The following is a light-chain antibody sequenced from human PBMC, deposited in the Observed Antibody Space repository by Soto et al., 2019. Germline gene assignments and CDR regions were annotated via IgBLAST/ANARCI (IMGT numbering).Light chain of an antibody. J-gene: IGLJ3*02. CDR2: DVN. CDR3: CSYAGSYSWV. V-gene: IGLV2-11*01. Sequence: QSALTQPRSVSASPGQSVTISCTGTSSDVGSYKSVSWYQQYPGKAPKLMIYDVNKRPSGVPGRFSGSKSGNTASLTISGLQAEDESDYYCCSYAGSYSWVFGGGTKLTVL. CDR1: SSDVGSYKS.